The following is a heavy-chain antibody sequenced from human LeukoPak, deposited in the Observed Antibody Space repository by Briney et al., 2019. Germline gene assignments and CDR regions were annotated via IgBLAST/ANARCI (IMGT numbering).Heavy chain of an antibody. Sequence: GGSLRLSCAASGFTFSNYGMHWVRQAPGKGLEWVAVIWYDGSNKYYADSVKGRFTISRDNSKNTLYLQMNSLGAEDTAVYYCARGGFTYYDFWSGYYTADYWGQGTLVTVSS. CDR1: GFTFSNYG. J-gene: IGHJ4*02. D-gene: IGHD3-3*01. CDR3: ARGGFTYYDFWSGYYTADY. V-gene: IGHV3-33*01. CDR2: IWYDGSNK.